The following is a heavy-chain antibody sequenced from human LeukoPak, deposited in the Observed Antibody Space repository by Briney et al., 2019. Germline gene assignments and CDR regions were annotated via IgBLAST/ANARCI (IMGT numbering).Heavy chain of an antibody. CDR1: GFTFSSYA. V-gene: IGHV3-23*01. D-gene: IGHD2-15*01. CDR3: AKILGYCSGGSCYVEYFQH. Sequence: GGSLRLSCAASGFTFSSYAMTWVRQAPGKGLEWVSGISGSDGSTYYADSVKGRFTISRHNFKNTLYLQMNNLRAEDTAVYYCAKILGYCSGGSCYVEYFQHWGQGTLVTVSS. CDR2: ISGSDGST. J-gene: IGHJ1*01.